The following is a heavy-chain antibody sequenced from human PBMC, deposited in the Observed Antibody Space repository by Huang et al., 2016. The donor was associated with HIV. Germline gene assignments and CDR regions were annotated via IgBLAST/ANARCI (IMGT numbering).Heavy chain of an antibody. D-gene: IGHD3-10*01. J-gene: IGHJ4*02. CDR1: DVPVTSGSYY. Sequence: QRKIHESGPGLVRPSGTLSLTCTVSDVPVTSGSYYWAWLRQSPGRGLKRIGGFHHNGNVYYHPSLKSRVTIAVGSSNSQLSLTMTSVTTADSAIYYCARQWGRLTGFLNWFHYYYDYWGQGVRVTVPS. V-gene: IGHV4-39*01. CDR2: FHHNGNV. CDR3: ARQWGRLTGFLNWFHYYYDY.